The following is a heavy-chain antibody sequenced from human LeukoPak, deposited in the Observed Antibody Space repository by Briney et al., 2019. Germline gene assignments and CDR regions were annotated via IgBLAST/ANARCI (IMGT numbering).Heavy chain of an antibody. V-gene: IGHV4-34*01. CDR2: INHSGST. Sequence: PSETLSLTCAVYGGSFSGYYWSWLRQPPGKGLEWIGEINHSGSTNYNPSLKSRVTISVDTSKNQFSLKLSSVTAADTAVYYCARDYDILTGHWYFDLWGRGTLVTVSS. CDR1: GGSFSGYY. CDR3: ARDYDILTGHWYFDL. J-gene: IGHJ2*01. D-gene: IGHD3-9*01.